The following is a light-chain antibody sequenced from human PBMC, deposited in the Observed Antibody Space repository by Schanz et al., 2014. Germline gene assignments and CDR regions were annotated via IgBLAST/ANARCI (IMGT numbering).Light chain of an antibody. V-gene: IGLV1-47*01. CDR1: SSNIGSNY. J-gene: IGLJ3*02. Sequence: QSVLTQPPSVSGTPGQLVTIPCSGSSSNIGSNYVYWYQQLPGTAPKLVIYSNNQRPSGVPDRFSGSRSDTSASLAISGLRSEDEADFYCAVWDESLSGWVFGGGTKLTVL. CDR3: AVWDESLSGWV. CDR2: SNN.